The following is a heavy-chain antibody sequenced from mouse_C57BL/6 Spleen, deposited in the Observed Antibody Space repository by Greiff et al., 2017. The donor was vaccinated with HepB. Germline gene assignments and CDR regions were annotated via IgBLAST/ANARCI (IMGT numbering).Heavy chain of an antibody. CDR1: GYAFSSYW. Sequence: QVQLKESGAELVKPGASVKISCKASGYAFSSYWMNWVKQRPGKGLEWIGQIYPGDGDTNYNGKFKGKATLTADKSSSTAYMQLSSLTSEDSAVYFCARGNLRRWYFDVWGTGTTVTVSS. J-gene: IGHJ1*03. CDR3: ARGNLRRWYFDV. CDR2: IYPGDGDT. V-gene: IGHV1-80*01.